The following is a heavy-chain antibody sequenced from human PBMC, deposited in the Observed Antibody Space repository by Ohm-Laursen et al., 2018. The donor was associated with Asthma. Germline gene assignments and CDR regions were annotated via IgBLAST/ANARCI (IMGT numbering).Heavy chain of an antibody. Sequence: SLRLSCTASGFTFSSYAMHWVRQAPGKGLEYVSAISSNGGSTYYADSVKGRFTISRDNSKNTLYLQMGSLRAEDMAVYYCARGRGGIQLWLSYQIDNWGQGTLVTVSS. CDR1: GFTFSSYA. D-gene: IGHD5-18*01. CDR2: ISSNGGST. V-gene: IGHV3-64*02. CDR3: ARGRGGIQLWLSYQIDN. J-gene: IGHJ4*02.